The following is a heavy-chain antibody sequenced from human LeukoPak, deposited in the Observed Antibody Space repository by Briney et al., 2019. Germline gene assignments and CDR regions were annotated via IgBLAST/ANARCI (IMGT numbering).Heavy chain of an antibody. D-gene: IGHD4-23*01. Sequence: SETLSLTCTVSGGSISSGSYYWSWIRQPAGKGLEWIGYIYYSGSTNYNPSLKSRVTISVDTSKNQFSLKLSSVTAADTAVYYCARDGGGATTVVTPYGYWGQGTLVTVSS. CDR2: IYYSGST. CDR1: GGSISSGSYY. V-gene: IGHV4-61*10. CDR3: ARDGGGATTVVTPYGY. J-gene: IGHJ4*02.